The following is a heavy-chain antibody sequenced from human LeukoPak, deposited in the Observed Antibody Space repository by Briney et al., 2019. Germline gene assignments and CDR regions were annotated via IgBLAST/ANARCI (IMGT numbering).Heavy chain of an antibody. J-gene: IGHJ4*02. CDR3: ARDDILTGFDY. D-gene: IGHD3-9*01. CDR1: GGSISSYY. Sequence: SETLSFTCTVSGGSISSYYWSWIRQPPGKGLEWIGYIYYSGSTNYNPSLKSRVTISVDTSKNQFSLKLSSVTAADTAVYYCARDDILTGFDYWGQGTLVTVSS. CDR2: IYYSGST. V-gene: IGHV4-59*01.